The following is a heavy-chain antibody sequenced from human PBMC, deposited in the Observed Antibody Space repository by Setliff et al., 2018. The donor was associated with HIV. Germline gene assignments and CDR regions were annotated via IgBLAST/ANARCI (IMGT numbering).Heavy chain of an antibody. CDR2: ISAYSGNT. V-gene: IGHV1-18*01. CDR3: ARVGRYFDWYDHAFDI. D-gene: IGHD3-9*01. CDR1: GYTFTSYG. J-gene: IGHJ3*02. Sequence: ASVKVSCKASGYTFTSYGISWVRQAPGQGLEWMGWISAYSGNTNYAQKLQGRVTMTTDTSTSTAYMELRSLRSDDTAVYYCARVGRYFDWYDHAFDIWGQGTMVTVSS.